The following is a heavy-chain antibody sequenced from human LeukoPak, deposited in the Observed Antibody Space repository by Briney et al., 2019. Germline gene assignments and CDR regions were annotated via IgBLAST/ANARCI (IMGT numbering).Heavy chain of an antibody. D-gene: IGHD3-9*01. Sequence: GGSLRLSCAASGFTFSSYGMHWVRQAPGKELEWVAVISYDGSNKYYADSVKGRFTISRDNSKNTLYLQMNSLRAEDTAVYYCAHDILTGYSKFDYWGQGTLVTVSS. CDR3: AHDILTGYSKFDY. CDR1: GFTFSSYG. V-gene: IGHV3-30*18. J-gene: IGHJ4*02. CDR2: ISYDGSNK.